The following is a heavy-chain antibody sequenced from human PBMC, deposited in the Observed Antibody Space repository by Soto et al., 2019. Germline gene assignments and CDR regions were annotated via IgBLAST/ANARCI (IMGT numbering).Heavy chain of an antibody. V-gene: IGHV3-30*18. CDR2: TSYDGRHT. CDR3: AKTRNSVINYNYYDNMDV. CDR1: GFTFSEYG. J-gene: IGHJ6*02. Sequence: PGGSLRLSCAASGFTFSEYGIHWVRQAPGKGLEWVAITSYDGRHTSYVDSVKGRFTISRDNSGNTAFLEMNRLRVEDTAVYYCAKTRNSVINYNYYDNMDVWGQGTTVTSP. D-gene: IGHD3-10*01.